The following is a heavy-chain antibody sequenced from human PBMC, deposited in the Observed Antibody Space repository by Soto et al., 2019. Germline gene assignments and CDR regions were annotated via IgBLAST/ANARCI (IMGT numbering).Heavy chain of an antibody. CDR3: VRWHTSNFDSLPFTGFDW. CDR2: ISGDGRT. J-gene: IGHJ4*02. D-gene: IGHD3-22*01. Sequence: GESLKISCAASGFIFSNHAMDWVRRAPGKGLEWLSAISGDGRTQYENSVTGRFIVSRDNFKATLYLQMSSLRAEDTATYYCVRWHTSNFDSLPFTGFDWWGQVTQVTVS. CDR1: GFIFSNHA. V-gene: IGHV3-23*01.